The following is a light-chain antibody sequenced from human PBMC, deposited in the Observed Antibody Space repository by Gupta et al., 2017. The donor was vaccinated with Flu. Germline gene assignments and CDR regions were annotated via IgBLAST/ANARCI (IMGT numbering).Light chain of an antibody. CDR1: SPNIGSNY. Sequence: QSVLTQPPSASGTPGQRVTMSCSGSSPNIGSNYVFWYQQFPGTFPILLIYRNNQRPSGVPDRFSGSKSGTSASLAISGLRSEDEADYYCAAWDDSRSGRVFGGGTKLTVL. V-gene: IGLV1-47*01. CDR2: RNN. J-gene: IGLJ2*01. CDR3: AAWDDSRSGRV.